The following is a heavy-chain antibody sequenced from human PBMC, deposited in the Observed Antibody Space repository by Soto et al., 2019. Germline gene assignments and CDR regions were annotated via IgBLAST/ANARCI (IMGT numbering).Heavy chain of an antibody. CDR2: IKSKAGGGTT. CDR1: GFTFSDAW. D-gene: IGHD4-17*01. CDR3: ATDYGDYGVFDH. V-gene: IGHV3-15*01. Sequence: EVQLVESGGGLVKPGGSLRLSCATSGFTFSDAWMSWVRQAPGKGLEWVGRIKSKAGGGTTDYTAPVKGRFTISRDDSKDTLNLRMKSLKTEDTAVYYCATDYGDYGVFDHWGQGTLVTVSS. J-gene: IGHJ4*02.